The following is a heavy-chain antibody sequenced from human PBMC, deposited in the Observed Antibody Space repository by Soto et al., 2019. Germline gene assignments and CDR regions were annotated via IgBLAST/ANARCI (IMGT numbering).Heavy chain of an antibody. J-gene: IGHJ4*02. CDR3: ARESRYCRGGSCYFLPGIDY. CDR1: GGTFSSYA. D-gene: IGHD2-15*01. V-gene: IGHV1-69*12. Sequence: QVQLVQSGAEVKKPGSSVKVSCKASGGTFSSYAISWVRQAPGQVLEWMGVIIPIFGTANYAQKFQGRVTITADESTSTAYMELSSLRSEATAVSYRARESRYCRGGSCYFLPGIDYWGQGTLVTVAS. CDR2: IIPIFGTA.